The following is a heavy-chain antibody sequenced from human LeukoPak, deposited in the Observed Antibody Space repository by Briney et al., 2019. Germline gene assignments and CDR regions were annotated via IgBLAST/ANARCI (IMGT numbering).Heavy chain of an antibody. Sequence: SQTLSLTCTVSGGSISSGGYYWSWIRQPPGKGLEWIGSIYYSGSTYYNPSLKSRVTISVDTSKNQFSLKLSSVTAADTAVYYCASPWEEDAFDIWGQGTMVTVSS. J-gene: IGHJ3*02. CDR3: ASPWEEDAFDI. V-gene: IGHV4-39*01. CDR2: IYYSGST. D-gene: IGHD1-26*01. CDR1: GGSISSGGYY.